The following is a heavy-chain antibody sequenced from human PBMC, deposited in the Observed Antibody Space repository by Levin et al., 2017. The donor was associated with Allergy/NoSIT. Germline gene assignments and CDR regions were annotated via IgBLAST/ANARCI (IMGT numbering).Heavy chain of an antibody. CDR1: GLSLTPGGGG. CDR2: IYWDDDW. D-gene: IGHD3-10*01. V-gene: IGHV2-5*02. CDR3: AHVENSFGSWIFDF. J-gene: IGHJ4*02. Sequence: SGPTLVKPTQTLTLTCTFSGLSLTPGGGGVAWIRQAPGKALQWLELIYWDDDWRSSPSLNSRLTISKETTRNEVVLTMTNVDPADAATYYCAHVENSFGSWIFDFWGQGILVTVSS.